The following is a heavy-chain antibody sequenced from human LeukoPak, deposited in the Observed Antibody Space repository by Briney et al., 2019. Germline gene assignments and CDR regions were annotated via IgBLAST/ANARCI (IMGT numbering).Heavy chain of an antibody. CDR2: ISGSGGST. CDR1: GFTFSSYA. Sequence: PGGSLRLSCAAPGFTFSSYAMSWVRQAPGKGLEWVSAISGSGGSTYYADSVKGRFTISRDNSKNTLYLQMNSLRAEDTAVYYCAKSLFLWFGELSSRPFDYWGQGTLVTVSS. CDR3: AKSLFLWFGELSSRPFDY. J-gene: IGHJ4*02. D-gene: IGHD3-10*01. V-gene: IGHV3-23*01.